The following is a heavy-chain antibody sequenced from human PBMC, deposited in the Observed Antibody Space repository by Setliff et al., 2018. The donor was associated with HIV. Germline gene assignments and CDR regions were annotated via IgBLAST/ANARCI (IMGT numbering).Heavy chain of an antibody. CDR2: IYYSGRT. J-gene: IGHJ3*02. Sequence: KTSETLSLTCSVSGAPVSSGRYYWGWIRQPPGKGLEWIGYIYYSGRTYYNPSLKSRVAISLDTSKNQFSLKLSSVTAADTAVYYCARILQVGGTTRYAFDIWGQGTMVT. V-gene: IGHV4-31*02. CDR3: ARILQVGGTTRYAFDI. CDR1: GAPVSSGRYY. D-gene: IGHD1-26*01.